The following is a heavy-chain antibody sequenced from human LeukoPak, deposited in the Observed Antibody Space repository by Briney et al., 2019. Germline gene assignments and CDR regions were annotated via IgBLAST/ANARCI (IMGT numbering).Heavy chain of an antibody. CDR1: GFTFSNYA. D-gene: IGHD2-2*01. CDR2: ISGSGGST. J-gene: IGHJ4*02. CDR3: AKSKYHFQYYFDY. V-gene: IGHV3-23*01. Sequence: GGSLRLSCAASGFTFSNYAMSWVRQAPGKGLEWVSAISGSGGSTYYADSVKGRFTISRDNSKNTLYLQMNSLRAEDTAVYYCAKSKYHFQYYFDYWGQGTLVTVSS.